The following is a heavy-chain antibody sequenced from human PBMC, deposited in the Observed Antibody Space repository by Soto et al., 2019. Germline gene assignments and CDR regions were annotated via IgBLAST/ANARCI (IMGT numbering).Heavy chain of an antibody. CDR2: TFYKSKWYN. J-gene: IGHJ6*02. D-gene: IGHD1-7*01. CDR3: TRGKLSYYAMDV. CDR1: GDTVSRYSAA. Sequence: QVQLQQSGLGLVRPSQTLSLTCAISGDTVSRYSAAWNWIRQSPSRGLEWLGRTFYKSKWYNEYAVXVXSXXSISPDTSKNQFSLLLSSVTPADTAVYYCTRGKLSYYAMDVWGQGTTVTVSS. V-gene: IGHV6-1*01.